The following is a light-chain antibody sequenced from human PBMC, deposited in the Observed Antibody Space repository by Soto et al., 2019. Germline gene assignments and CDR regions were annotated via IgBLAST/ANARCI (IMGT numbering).Light chain of an antibody. CDR1: QTISSW. CDR2: DAS. Sequence: DIQMTQSPSTLSGSVGDRVTITCRASQTISSWLAWYQQKPGAAPKLLIYDASNLQAGVPSKFSGSGSGTDFTFTISSLQPEDVATYYCQQYDNIPLTFGGGTKVDIK. J-gene: IGKJ4*01. V-gene: IGKV1-33*01. CDR3: QQYDNIPLT.